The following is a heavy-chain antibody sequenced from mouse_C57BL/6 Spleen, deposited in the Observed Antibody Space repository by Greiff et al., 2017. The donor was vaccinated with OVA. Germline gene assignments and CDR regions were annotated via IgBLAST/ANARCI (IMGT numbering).Heavy chain of an antibody. V-gene: IGHV2-5*01. J-gene: IGHJ3*01. D-gene: IGHD2-4*01. Sequence: VQLQQSGPGLVQPSQSLSITCTVSGFSLTSYGVHWVRQSPGKGLEWLGVIWRGGSTDYNAAFMSRLSITKDNSKSQVFFKMNSLQADDTAIYYCAKKGLDYDGGWFADWGQGTLVTVSA. CDR3: AKKGLDYDGGWFAD. CDR1: GFSLTSYG. CDR2: IWRGGST.